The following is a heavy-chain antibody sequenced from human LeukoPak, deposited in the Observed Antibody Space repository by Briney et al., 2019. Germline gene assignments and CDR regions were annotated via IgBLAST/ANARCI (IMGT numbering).Heavy chain of an antibody. CDR3: TRTYYYDSSDAFDI. D-gene: IGHD3-22*01. V-gene: IGHV3-49*03. J-gene: IGHJ3*02. CDR2: IRSKAYGGTT. Sequence: PGGSLRLSCTASEFTFGDYAMSWFRQAPGKGLEWVGFIRSKAYGGTTEYAASVKGRFTISRDDSKSIAYLQMNSLKTEDTAVYYCTRTYYYDSSDAFDIWGQGTMVTVSS. CDR1: EFTFGDYA.